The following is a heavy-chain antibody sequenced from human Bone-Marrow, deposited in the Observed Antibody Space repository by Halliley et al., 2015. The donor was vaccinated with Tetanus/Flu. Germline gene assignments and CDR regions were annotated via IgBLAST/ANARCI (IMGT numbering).Heavy chain of an antibody. CDR2: INPSDYRT. CDR3: ARALTD. V-gene: IGHV1-46*01. D-gene: IGHD2-21*02. Sequence: PGQGLEWVGLINPSDYRTSYSEKLQGRISVTADTSTNTVYMELNSLRSEDTAVYYCARALTDWGRGTRVTVSS. J-gene: IGHJ4*01.